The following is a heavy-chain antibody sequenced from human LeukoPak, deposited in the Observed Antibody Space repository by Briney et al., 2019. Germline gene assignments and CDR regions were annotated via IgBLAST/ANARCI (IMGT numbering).Heavy chain of an antibody. D-gene: IGHD3-16*01. V-gene: IGHV4-34*01. J-gene: IGHJ4*02. CDR3: ERSSDPYDYIWGTYSSEVGYFDY. CDR1: GGSFSGYY. Sequence: SETLSLTCAVYGGSFSGYYWSWIRQPPGRGLEWIGEINHSGSTNYSPSLKSRVTTSVDTSKNQFALKLSSVTAADTAVYYCERSSDPYDYIWGTYSSEVGYFDYWGQGTLVTVSS. CDR2: INHSGST.